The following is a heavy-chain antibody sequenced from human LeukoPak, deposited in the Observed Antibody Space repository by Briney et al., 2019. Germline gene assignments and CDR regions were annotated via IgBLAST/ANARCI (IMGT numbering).Heavy chain of an antibody. CDR3: AKDQSDFWSGYYYFDY. CDR2: ISGSGGRT. J-gene: IGHJ4*02. CDR1: GFTFSSYA. V-gene: IGHV3-23*01. D-gene: IGHD3-3*01. Sequence: GGSLRLSCAASGFTFSSYAMSWVRQAPGKGLEWVSAISGSGGRTYYADSVKGRFTISRDNSKNTLYLQMNSLRAEDTAVYYCAKDQSDFWSGYYYFDYWGQGTLVTVSS.